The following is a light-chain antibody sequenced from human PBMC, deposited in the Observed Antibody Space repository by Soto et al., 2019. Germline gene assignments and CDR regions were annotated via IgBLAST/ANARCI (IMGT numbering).Light chain of an antibody. V-gene: IGKV3-15*01. CDR2: GAS. CDR1: QSVSSN. CDR3: QQRDIWPLS. J-gene: IGKJ4*01. Sequence: EIVMTQSPATLSVSPGERATLACRASQSVSSNLAWYQQKPGQAPTLLLYGASARATGIPARFSGRGSATYFTLTISGLERDDFAVYYCQQRDIWPLSFGGGTKVDIK.